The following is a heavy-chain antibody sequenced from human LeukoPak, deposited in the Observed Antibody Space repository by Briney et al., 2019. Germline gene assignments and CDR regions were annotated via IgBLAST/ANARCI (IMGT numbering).Heavy chain of an antibody. Sequence: SGPTLVNPTQTLTLTCTFSGFSLSTGGMCVSWIRQPPGKALEWLARIDWDDDKYYSTSLKTRLTISKDTSKNQVVLTMTNMDPVDTATYYCARYVTMIESADYWGQGTLVTVSS. D-gene: IGHD3-22*01. CDR2: IDWDDDK. CDR1: GFSLSTGGMC. V-gene: IGHV2-70*11. J-gene: IGHJ4*02. CDR3: ARYVTMIESADY.